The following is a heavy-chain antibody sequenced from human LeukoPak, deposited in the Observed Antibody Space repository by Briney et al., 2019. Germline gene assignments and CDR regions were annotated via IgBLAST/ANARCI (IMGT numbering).Heavy chain of an antibody. CDR1: GDSISSNSAA. V-gene: IGHV6-1*01. CDR2: TYYRSKWYN. J-gene: IGHJ3*02. D-gene: IGHD3-10*01. Sequence: SQTLSLTCAISGDSISSNSAAWYWIRQSPSRGLEWLGTTYYRSKWYNDYAVSVKSRITVNPDTSKNQFSLQLNSVTPEDTAVYYCARSPKTGGAFDIWGQGTMVTVSS. CDR3: ARSPKTGGAFDI.